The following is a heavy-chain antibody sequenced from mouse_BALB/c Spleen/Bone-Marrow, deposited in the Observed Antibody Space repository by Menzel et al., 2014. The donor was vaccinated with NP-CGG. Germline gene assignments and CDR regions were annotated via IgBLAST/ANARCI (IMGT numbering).Heavy chain of an antibody. CDR3: ARNYGYGKSFAY. D-gene: IGHD2-2*01. Sequence: EVKLVESGAELVKPGASVKLSCTASGFDIKDTYMHWVKQRPEQGLEWIGGIDPANGNTKYDPKFQGKATITADTSSNTAYLQLSSLTSEDTAVYYCARNYGYGKSFAYWGQGTLVTVSA. CDR1: GFDIKDTY. J-gene: IGHJ3*01. V-gene: IGHV14-3*02. CDR2: IDPANGNT.